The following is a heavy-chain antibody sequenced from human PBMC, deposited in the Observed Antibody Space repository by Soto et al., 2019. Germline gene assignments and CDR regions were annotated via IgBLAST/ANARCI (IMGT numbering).Heavy chain of an antibody. CDR1: GYTFTSYA. Sequence: ASVMFSCRASGYTFTSYAMHWVRQAPGQRLEWMGWVNAGNGNTKYSQKFQGRVTITRDTSASTAYMELSSRRPEDTAVHYCVRAAPMTNWYDPWGQGTLVTVSS. J-gene: IGHJ5*02. V-gene: IGHV1-3*01. CDR3: VRAAPMTNWYDP. CDR2: VNAGNGNT.